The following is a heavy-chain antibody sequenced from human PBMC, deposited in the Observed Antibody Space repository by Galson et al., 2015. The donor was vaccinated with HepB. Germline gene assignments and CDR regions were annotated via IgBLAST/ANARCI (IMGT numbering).Heavy chain of an antibody. Sequence: SLRLSCAASGFTFSSYWMHWVRQAPGKGLVWVSRINRDGSGTSYADSVKGRFTISRENAKNSLYLQMNSLRAEDTAVYYCTRDPGYNSVWFDPWGQGTLVTVSS. D-gene: IGHD5-18*01. CDR1: GFTFSSYW. CDR3: TRDPGYNSVWFDP. CDR2: INRDGSGT. J-gene: IGHJ5*02. V-gene: IGHV3-74*01.